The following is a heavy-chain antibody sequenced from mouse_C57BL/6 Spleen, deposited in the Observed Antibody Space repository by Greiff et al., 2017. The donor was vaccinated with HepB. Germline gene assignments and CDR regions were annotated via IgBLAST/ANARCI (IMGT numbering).Heavy chain of an antibody. V-gene: IGHV5-12*01. CDR3: ARRDDGYYNYYAMDY. D-gene: IGHD2-3*01. CDR2: ISNGGGST. J-gene: IGHJ4*01. CDR1: GFTFSDYY. Sequence: EVQGVESGGGLVQPGGSLKLSCAASGFTFSDYYMYWVRQTPEKRLEWVAYISNGGGSTYYPDTVKGRFTISRDNAKNTLYLQMSRLQSEDTAMYYCARRDDGYYNYYAMDYWGQGTSVTVSS.